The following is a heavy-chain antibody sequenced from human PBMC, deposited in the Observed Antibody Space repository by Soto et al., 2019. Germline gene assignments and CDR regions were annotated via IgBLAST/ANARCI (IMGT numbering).Heavy chain of an antibody. CDR2: ISAYNGNT. CDR3: TIFGVVGDWFDP. D-gene: IGHD3-3*01. J-gene: IGHJ5*02. CDR1: GYTFTSYG. V-gene: IGHV1-18*01. Sequence: ASVKVSCKASGYTFTSYGISWVRQAPGQWLEWMGWISAYNGNTNYAQKLQGRVTMTTDTSTSTAYMELRSLRSDDTAVYYCTIFGVVGDWFDPWGQGTLVTVSS.